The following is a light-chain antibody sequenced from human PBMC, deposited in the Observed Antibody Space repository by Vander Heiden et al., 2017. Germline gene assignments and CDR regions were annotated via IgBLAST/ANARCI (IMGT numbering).Light chain of an antibody. J-gene: IGKJ1*01. CDR1: QRISSW. V-gene: IGKV1-5*03. Sequence: DIQMTQSPSTLSSSLGDRVTITCRASQRISSWLAWYQQKPGKAPKLLIYKASSLESGVPSRFSGSGSGTEFTLTISSLQPDDFATYYCQQYNSYSRTFGQGTKVEIK. CDR2: KAS. CDR3: QQYNSYSRT.